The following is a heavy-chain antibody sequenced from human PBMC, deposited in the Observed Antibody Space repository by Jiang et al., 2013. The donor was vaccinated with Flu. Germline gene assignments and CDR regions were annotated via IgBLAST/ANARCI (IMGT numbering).Heavy chain of an antibody. CDR1: GGSISSYY. D-gene: IGHD6-13*01. V-gene: IGHV4-59*08. CDR3: ARHVGGSSSWYRGGMDV. CDR2: IYYSGST. J-gene: IGHJ6*02. Sequence: GSGLVKPSETLSLTCTVSGGSISSYYWSWIRQPPGKGLEWIGYIYYSGSTNYNPSLKSRVTISVDTSKNQFSLKLSSVTAADTAVYYCARHVGGSSSWYRGGMDVWGQGTTVTVSS.